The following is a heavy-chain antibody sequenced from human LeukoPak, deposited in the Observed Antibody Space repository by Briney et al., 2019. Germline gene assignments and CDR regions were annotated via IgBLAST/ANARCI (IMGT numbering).Heavy chain of an antibody. V-gene: IGHV3-23*01. CDR3: AKCLVATIPEY. D-gene: IGHD5-12*01. CDR2: ISGSGGST. CDR1: GFTFSSYA. Sequence: GGSLRLSCAASGFTFSSYAMSWVRQAPGKGLEWASAISGSGGSTYYADSVKGRFTISRNNSKNTLYLQMNSLRAGDTAVYYCAKCLVATIPEYWGQGTLVTVSS. J-gene: IGHJ4*02.